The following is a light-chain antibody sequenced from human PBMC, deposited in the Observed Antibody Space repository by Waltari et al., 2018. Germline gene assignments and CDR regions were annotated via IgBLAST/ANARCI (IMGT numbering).Light chain of an antibody. CDR3: QTWGTGSWV. CDR2: INSDDTH. Sequence: LTQSPSASASLGASVKFTCTLSSGHSSYAIAWHQQQPEKGPRYLMKINSDDTHTKGDGIPDRFSGSSSGAERYLTISSLQSEDEADYYCQTWGTGSWVFGGGTKLTVL. V-gene: IGLV4-69*01. J-gene: IGLJ3*02. CDR1: SGHSSYA.